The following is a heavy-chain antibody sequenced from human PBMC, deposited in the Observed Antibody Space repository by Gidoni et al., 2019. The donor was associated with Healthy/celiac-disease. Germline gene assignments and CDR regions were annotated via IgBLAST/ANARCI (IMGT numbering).Heavy chain of an antibody. Sequence: EVQLVESGGGLVKPGGSLRLYCAASGCTFSSYSMDWVRQAPGKGLEWVSSTSSSSIKIYYADAVTGLFTISRDNAKNSLYLQMNSLRAEDTAVYYCARDQVDQLLLPPFDYWGQGTLVTVSS. V-gene: IGHV3-21*01. D-gene: IGHD2-2*01. CDR1: GCTFSSYS. J-gene: IGHJ4*02. CDR2: TSSSSIKI. CDR3: ARDQVDQLLLPPFDY.